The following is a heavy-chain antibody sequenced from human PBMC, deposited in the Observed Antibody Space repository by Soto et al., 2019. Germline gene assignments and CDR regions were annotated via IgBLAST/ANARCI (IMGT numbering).Heavy chain of an antibody. V-gene: IGHV3-23*01. CDR1: GFTFSSYA. J-gene: IGHJ4*02. D-gene: IGHD3-22*01. Sequence: PGGSLRLSCAASGFTFSSYAMSWVRQAPGKGLEWVSAISGSGGSTYYADSVKGRFTISRDNSKNTLYLQMNSLRAEDTAVYYCAKYYYDSSGYSKFYFDYWGQGTLVTVSS. CDR2: ISGSGGST. CDR3: AKYYYDSSGYSKFYFDY.